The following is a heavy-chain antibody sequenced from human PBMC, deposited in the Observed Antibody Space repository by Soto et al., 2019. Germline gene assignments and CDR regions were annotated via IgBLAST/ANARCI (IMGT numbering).Heavy chain of an antibody. V-gene: IGHV3-30*18. D-gene: IGHD2-15*01. CDR1: GFTFHHYA. CDR3: VKESGGSGRENDFDT. J-gene: IGHJ4*02. CDR2: VSYDGKYK. Sequence: GGSLRLSCVASGFTFHHYAIDWFRQAPGKGLEWVAVVSYDGKYKDYAESVKGRFTISRDNSNNVVYLQMESLRPEDTAIYYCVKESGGSGRENDFDTWGQGTQVTVSS.